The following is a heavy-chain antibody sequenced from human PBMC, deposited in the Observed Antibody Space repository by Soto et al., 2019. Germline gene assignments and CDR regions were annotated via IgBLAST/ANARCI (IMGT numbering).Heavy chain of an antibody. CDR2: IDPSGSQT. D-gene: IGHD3-22*01. CDR3: ARQIYDSDTGPNFQYYFDS. Sequence: GESLKISCKGSGYSFAGYWITWVRQKPGKGLEWMGWIDPSGSQTYYSPSFRGHVTISVTKSITTVFLQWSSLRASDTAMYYCARQIYDSDTGPNFQYYFDSWGQGTPVTVSS. V-gene: IGHV5-10-1*01. CDR1: GYSFAGYW. J-gene: IGHJ4*02.